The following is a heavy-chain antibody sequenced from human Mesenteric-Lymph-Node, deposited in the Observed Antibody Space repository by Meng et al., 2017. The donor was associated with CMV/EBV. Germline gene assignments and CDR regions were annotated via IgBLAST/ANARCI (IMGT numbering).Heavy chain of an antibody. CDR3: ARGRGYFDL. Sequence: SETLSLTCTVSGGSISSGGYYWSWIRQHPGKGLEWIGYIYYSGSTNYNPSLKSRVSLLVDTSKNEFSLKLSSVTAADTAVYYCARGRGYFDLWGRGTLVTVSS. J-gene: IGHJ2*01. V-gene: IGHV4-61*08. CDR1: GGSISSGGYY. CDR2: IYYSGST.